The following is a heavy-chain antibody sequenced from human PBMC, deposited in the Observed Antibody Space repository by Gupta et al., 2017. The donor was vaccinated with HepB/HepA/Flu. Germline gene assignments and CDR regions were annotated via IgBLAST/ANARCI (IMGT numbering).Heavy chain of an antibody. Sequence: PGKGLEWVAVISYDGTNKYYADSVKGRFTISRDSSKNTLSLQMNSLRAEDTAVYFCARQRGYTYGLDYWGQGTLVTVSS. V-gene: IGHV3-33*05. CDR3: ARQRGYTYGLDY. CDR2: ISYDGTNK. J-gene: IGHJ4*02. D-gene: IGHD5-18*01.